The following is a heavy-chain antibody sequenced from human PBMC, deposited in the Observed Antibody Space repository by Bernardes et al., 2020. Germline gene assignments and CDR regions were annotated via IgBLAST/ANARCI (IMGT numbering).Heavy chain of an antibody. CDR1: GFTFSSYG. V-gene: IGHV3-33*01. CDR2: IQYDGSNK. CDR3: ARYSGSLEAFDI. Sequence: SLSLSCSASGFTFSSYGMHWVRQAPGKGLEWVADIQYDGSNKYYADSVKGRFTISRDNSKNTLYLQMNSPRAEDTAVYYCARYSGSLEAFDIWGQGTMVTVTS. J-gene: IGHJ3*02. D-gene: IGHD1-26*01.